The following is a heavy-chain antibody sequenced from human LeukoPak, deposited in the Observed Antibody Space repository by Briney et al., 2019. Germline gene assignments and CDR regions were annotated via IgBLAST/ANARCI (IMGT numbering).Heavy chain of an antibody. CDR1: GFTFSSYA. CDR2: ISGSGGST. CDR3: AKGSPCSTSCPEGNWFDP. J-gene: IGHJ5*02. D-gene: IGHD2-2*01. Sequence: PGGSLRLSCAAPGFTFSSYAMSWVRQAPGKGLEWVSAISGSGGSTYYAHSVKGRFTISRDNSKNTLYLQMNSLRAEDTAVYYCAKGSPCSTSCPEGNWFDPWGQGTLVTVSS. V-gene: IGHV3-23*01.